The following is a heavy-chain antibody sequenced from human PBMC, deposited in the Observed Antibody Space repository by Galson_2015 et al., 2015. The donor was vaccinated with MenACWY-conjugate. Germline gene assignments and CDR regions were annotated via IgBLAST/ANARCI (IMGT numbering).Heavy chain of an antibody. CDR3: ARHTAVSGTRGFDM. D-gene: IGHD6-19*01. CDR1: GGSFTTNW. Sequence: SEPLSLTCTFSGGSFTTNWWSWVRQYPGKGLEWIGETSHGGNTYFQPSLTGRADIFLDESKNQFCLNLHSVTAADTAIYFCARHTAVSGTRGFDMWGQGTLVTVSS. J-gene: IGHJ3*02. V-gene: IGHV4-4*02. CDR2: TSHGGNT.